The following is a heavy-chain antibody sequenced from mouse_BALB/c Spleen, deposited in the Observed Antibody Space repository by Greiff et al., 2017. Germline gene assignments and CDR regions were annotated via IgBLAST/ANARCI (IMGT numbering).Heavy chain of an antibody. Sequence: QVQLQQSGAELMKPGASVKISCKATGYTFSSYWIEWVKQRPGHGLEWIGEILPGSGSTNYNEKFKGKATFTADTSSNTAYMQLSSLTSEDSAVYYCAAKGYGYDFDYWGQGTTLTVSS. V-gene: IGHV1-9*01. J-gene: IGHJ2*01. CDR1: GYTFSSYW. CDR2: ILPGSGST. D-gene: IGHD2-2*01. CDR3: AAKGYGYDFDY.